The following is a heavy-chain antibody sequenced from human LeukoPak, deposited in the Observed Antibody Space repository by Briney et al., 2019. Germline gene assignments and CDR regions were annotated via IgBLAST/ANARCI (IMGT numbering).Heavy chain of an antibody. CDR3: AREGSTSGRNWFDP. CDR2: IYHSRST. Sequence: SETLSLTCAVSYYSITSDHYWGWIRQPPGKGLEGLGSIYHSRSTSYNPSLNSRVSIPVDTSQNPFSLKLTSVTAADTAVYYCAREGSTSGRNWFDPWGKGTLVTVSS. CDR1: YYSITSDHY. J-gene: IGHJ5*02. D-gene: IGHD3-10*01. V-gene: IGHV4-38-2*02.